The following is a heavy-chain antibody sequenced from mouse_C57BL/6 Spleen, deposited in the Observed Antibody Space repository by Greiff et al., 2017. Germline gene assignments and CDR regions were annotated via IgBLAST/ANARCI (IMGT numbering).Heavy chain of an antibody. J-gene: IGHJ3*01. CDR2: ISSGSSTI. CDR1: GFTFSDYG. CDR3: ARLGQGAWFAY. V-gene: IGHV5-17*01. D-gene: IGHD4-1*01. Sequence: EVHLVESGGGLVKPGGSLKLSCAASGFTFSDYGMHWVRQAPEKGLEWVAYISSGSSTIYYADTVKGRFTISRDNAKNTLFLQMTSLRSEDTAMYYCARLGQGAWFAYWGQGTLVTVSA.